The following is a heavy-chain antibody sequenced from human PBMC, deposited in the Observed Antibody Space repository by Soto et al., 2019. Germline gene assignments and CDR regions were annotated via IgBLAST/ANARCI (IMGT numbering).Heavy chain of an antibody. D-gene: IGHD2-21*02. CDR3: ATRVVVTAIVYYGMDV. CDR2: FDPEDGET. J-gene: IGHJ6*02. Sequence: ASVKVSCKVSGYTLTELSMHWGRQAPGKGLEWMGGFDPEDGETIYAQKFQGRVTMTEDTSTDTAYMELSSLRSEDTAVYYCATRVVVTAIVYYGMDVWGQGTTVTVSS. CDR1: GYTLTELS. V-gene: IGHV1-24*01.